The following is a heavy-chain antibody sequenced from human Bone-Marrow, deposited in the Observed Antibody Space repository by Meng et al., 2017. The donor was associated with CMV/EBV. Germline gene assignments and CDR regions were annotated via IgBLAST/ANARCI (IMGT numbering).Heavy chain of an antibody. CDR2: ISGNNGNT. CDR1: GYTFTTYG. J-gene: IGHJ5*02. V-gene: IGHV1-18*01. Sequence: ASVKVSCKASGYTFTTYGISWVRQAPGQGLEWMGWISGNNGNTHYAQKLQGRVTMTTDTSTSTAYMELRSLRSDDTAVYYCARDRARATIMGWYNWFDPWGHGTLVTVSS. CDR3: ARDRARATIMGWYNWFDP. D-gene: IGHD5-12*01.